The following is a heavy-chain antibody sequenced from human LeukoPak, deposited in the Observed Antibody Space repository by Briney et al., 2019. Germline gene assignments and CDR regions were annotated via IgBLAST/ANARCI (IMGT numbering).Heavy chain of an antibody. Sequence: SETLSLTCTVSGGSISSGDYYWRWIRQPPGKGLEWIAYIYYSGSTYYNPSLKSRVTISVDTSKNQFSLKLSSVTAADTAVYYCAKYCISCFPFVYWGQGTLVTVSS. V-gene: IGHV4-30-4*01. CDR1: GGSISSGDYY. CDR2: IYYSGST. J-gene: IGHJ4*02. CDR3: AKYCISCFPFVY. D-gene: IGHD6-13*01.